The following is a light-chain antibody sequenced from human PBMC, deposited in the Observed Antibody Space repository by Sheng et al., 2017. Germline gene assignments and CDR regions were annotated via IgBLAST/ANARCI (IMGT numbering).Light chain of an antibody. V-gene: IGLV3-1*01. J-gene: IGLJ1*01. CDR2: QDF. CDR1: SLGDKY. CDR3: QTWDSGSYSYV. Sequence: SYELTQPPSVTVSPGQTATITCSGESLGDKYACWYQQKAGRPPVLVIYQDFRRPTGISERFSGSNSGDTATLIISGTQDVDEADYYCQTWDSGSYSYVIGSGTTLTVL.